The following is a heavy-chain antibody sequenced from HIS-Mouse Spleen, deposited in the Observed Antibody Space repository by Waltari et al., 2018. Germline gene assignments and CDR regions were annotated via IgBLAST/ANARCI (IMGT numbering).Heavy chain of an antibody. D-gene: IGHD6-13*01. CDR2: SYYSGST. J-gene: IGHJ2*01. CDR1: GGSISSSSYY. Sequence: QLQLQESGPGLVKPSETMSLTCTVSGGSISSSSYYWGWIGQPPGKGLEWIGSSYYSGSTYYNPSLKSRVTISVDTSKNQFSLKLSSVTAADTAVYYCAREIPYSSSWYDWYFDLWGRGTLVTVSS. CDR3: AREIPYSSSWYDWYFDL. V-gene: IGHV4-39*07.